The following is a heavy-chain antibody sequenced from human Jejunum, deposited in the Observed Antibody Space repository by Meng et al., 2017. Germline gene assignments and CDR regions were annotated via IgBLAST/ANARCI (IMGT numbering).Heavy chain of an antibody. J-gene: IGHJ4*02. D-gene: IGHD2-15*01. CDR1: GASISSNNR. CDR2: IYHSSDT. Sequence: QVQLQESGPGLVKPSGTLSLTCAVSGASISSNNRWTWGRQPPGRGLEWLGEIYHSSDTNYNPSLTSPVTISVDKSKNQFTLRLNSVTAADTAIYYCARDWGCRDGYCFSGLLEFWGQGSLVTVSS. CDR3: ARDWGCRDGYCFSGLLEF. V-gene: IGHV4-4*02.